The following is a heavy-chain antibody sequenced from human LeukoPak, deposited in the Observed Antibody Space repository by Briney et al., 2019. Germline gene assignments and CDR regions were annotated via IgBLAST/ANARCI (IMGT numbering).Heavy chain of an antibody. J-gene: IGHJ4*02. CDR1: GXTFSSYS. D-gene: IGHD1-26*01. CDR2: IYRGGST. Sequence: TGGSLRLSCAASGXTFSSYSMNWVRQAPGKGLEWVSVIYRGGSTYYAGSVKGRFTISRDNSRNTLYLQMNSLRVEDTAVYYCARDHSENYSGSYRDWGQGTLVTVSS. CDR3: ARDHSENYSGSYRD. V-gene: IGHV3-53*01.